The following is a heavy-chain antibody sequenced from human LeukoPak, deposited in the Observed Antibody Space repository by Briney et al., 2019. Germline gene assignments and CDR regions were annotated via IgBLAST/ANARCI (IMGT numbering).Heavy chain of an antibody. J-gene: IGHJ4*02. Sequence: GGSLRLSCEASEFIFSTYDMHWVRQAPGKGLEWVSYISSDGFIELYADSVKGRFTISRDNAKSLLYLQMDSLRVGDTAVYYCARAKLVAGTYFDYWGQGTLVTVSS. CDR1: EFIFSTYD. CDR3: ARAKLVAGTYFDY. D-gene: IGHD6-19*01. CDR2: ISSDGFIE. V-gene: IGHV3-48*04.